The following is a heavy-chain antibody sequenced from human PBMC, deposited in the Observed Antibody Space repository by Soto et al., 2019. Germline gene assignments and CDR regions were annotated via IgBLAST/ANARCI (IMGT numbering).Heavy chain of an antibody. Sequence: QITLKESGPTLVKPTQTLTLTCTFSGFSLSTTRVAVGWIRQPPGKALEWLALIYWDDDKRYSPFLKSRLTSTKDTSKNQVVHTMTNMDPVDTATYYCAHSVVAGLGYYFDYWCQGTLVTVSS. CDR2: IYWDDDK. D-gene: IGHD6-19*01. V-gene: IGHV2-5*02. CDR3: AHSVVAGLGYYFDY. CDR1: GFSLSTTRVA. J-gene: IGHJ4*02.